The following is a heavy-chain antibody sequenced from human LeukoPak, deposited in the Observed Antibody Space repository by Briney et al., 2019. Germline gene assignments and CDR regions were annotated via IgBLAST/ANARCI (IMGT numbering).Heavy chain of an antibody. CDR2: ISSSGSTI. D-gene: IGHD3-10*01. CDR1: GFTFSSYE. J-gene: IGHJ6*03. Sequence: PGGSLRLSCAASGFTFSSYEMNWVRQAPGKGLEWVSYISSSGSTIYYADSVKGRFTISRDNAKNSLYLQMNSLRAEDTAVYYCARDQVVRGVIPMDVWGKGTTVTISS. CDR3: ARDQVVRGVIPMDV. V-gene: IGHV3-48*03.